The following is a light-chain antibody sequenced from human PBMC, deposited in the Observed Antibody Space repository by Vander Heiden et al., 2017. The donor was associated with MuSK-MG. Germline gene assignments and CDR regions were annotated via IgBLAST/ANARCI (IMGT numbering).Light chain of an antibody. CDR2: SAS. CDR1: QGISSY. V-gene: IGKV1-9*01. J-gene: IGKJ3*01. Sequence: DIQLTQSPSFLSASVGDGVTITCRASQGISSYLAWCQQKPGKAPKLLIYSASTLQSGVPSRFSGSGSGTEFTLTISSLQPEDFATYYCQQVNSYPLTFGPGTKVDIK. CDR3: QQVNSYPLT.